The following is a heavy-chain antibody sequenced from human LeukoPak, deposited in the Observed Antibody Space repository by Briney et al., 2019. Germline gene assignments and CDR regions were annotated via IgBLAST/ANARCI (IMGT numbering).Heavy chain of an antibody. J-gene: IGHJ5*02. CDR2: ISPYNGNT. D-gene: IGHD1-14*01. CDR1: GYTFTSYG. Sequence: ASVKVSCKASGYTFTSYGVSWVRQAPGQGLEWMRWISPYNGNTNYAQKLQGRVTMTTDTSTSTAYMELRSLRSDDTAVYYCARDRLSPGPDGNWFDPWGQGTLVTVSS. CDR3: ARDRLSPGPDGNWFDP. V-gene: IGHV1-18*01.